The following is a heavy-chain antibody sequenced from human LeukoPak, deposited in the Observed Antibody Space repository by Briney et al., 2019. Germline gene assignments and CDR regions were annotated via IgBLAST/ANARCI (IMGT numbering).Heavy chain of an antibody. D-gene: IGHD6-13*01. CDR3: ARMYSSSTYYYYYYGMDV. CDR2: IDWDDDK. CDR1: GFSLSTSGMC. Sequence: SGPTLVNPTQTLTLTCTFSGFSLSTSGMCVSWIRQPPGKALEWLARIDWDDDKYYSTSLKTRLTISKDTSKNQVVLTMTNMDPVDTATYYCARMYSSSTYYYYYYGMDVWGQGTTVTVSS. J-gene: IGHJ6*02. V-gene: IGHV2-70*11.